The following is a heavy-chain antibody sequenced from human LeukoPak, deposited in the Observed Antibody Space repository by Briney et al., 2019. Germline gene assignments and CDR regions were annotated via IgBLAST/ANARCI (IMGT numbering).Heavy chain of an antibody. CDR3: ARGHHGMEV. CDR1: EFSFSDYY. Sequence: GGALRLSCTASEFSFSDYYMSWIRQAPGKRLEWVSYISSSSSDTDYADSVKGRFTISRDNAKNSLFLQMNSLRAEDTAVYYCARGHHGMEVWGRGTTVTVSS. J-gene: IGHJ6*02. CDR2: ISSSSSDT. V-gene: IGHV3-11*05.